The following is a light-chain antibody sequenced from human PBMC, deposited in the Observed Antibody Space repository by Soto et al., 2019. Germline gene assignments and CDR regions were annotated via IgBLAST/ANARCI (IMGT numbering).Light chain of an antibody. CDR3: QQYYSYPPVT. J-gene: IGKJ1*01. Sequence: AIRMTQSPSSLSASTGDRVTITCRASQGISSYLAWYQQKPGKAPKLLIYAASTLQSGVPSRFSGSGSGTYFTLTISCLQSEDFATYYCQQYYSYPPVTFGQGTKVEIK. CDR2: AAS. CDR1: QGISSY. V-gene: IGKV1-8*01.